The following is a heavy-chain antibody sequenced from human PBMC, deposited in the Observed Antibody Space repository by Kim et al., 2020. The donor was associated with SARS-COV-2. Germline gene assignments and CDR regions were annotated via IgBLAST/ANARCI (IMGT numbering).Heavy chain of an antibody. CDR3: ASGFYGSSFDN. CDR2: L. D-gene: IGHD3-10*01. Sequence: LYYAYSVTGRFTLSRDTATSSLFLQMNSLRAEDTAVYDCASGFYGSSFDNWGQGTLVSVSS. V-gene: IGHV3-21*01. J-gene: IGHJ4*02.